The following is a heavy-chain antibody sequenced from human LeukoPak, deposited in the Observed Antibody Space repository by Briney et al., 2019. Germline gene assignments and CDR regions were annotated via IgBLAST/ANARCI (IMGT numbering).Heavy chain of an antibody. Sequence: GGSLRLSCAASGFTFSDHYMSWIRQAPGKGLEWVSYISRSSSETNYADSVKGRFPISRDDAMNSLYLQMSSLRAEDTAVYYCTRGHFGLYVWGQGTTVTVSS. CDR1: GFTFSDHY. V-gene: IGHV3-11*06. D-gene: IGHD3-10*01. CDR2: ISRSSSET. J-gene: IGHJ6*02. CDR3: TRGHFGLYV.